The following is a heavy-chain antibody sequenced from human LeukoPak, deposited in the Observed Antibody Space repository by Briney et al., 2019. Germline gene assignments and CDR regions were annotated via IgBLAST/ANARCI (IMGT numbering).Heavy chain of an antibody. J-gene: IGHJ4*02. CDR2: IYYSGST. CDR3: ARANIHVLFGETHYYFDY. Sequence: SQTLSLTCTVSGGSITSTGYYWSWIRQHPGEGLESIGYIYYSGSTYYNPSLKSRVTISLDTSKSQFSLRLGSVTAADTATYYRARANIHVLFGETHYYFDYWGQGALVTVCS. D-gene: IGHD3-10*02. CDR1: GGSITSTGYY. V-gene: IGHV4-31*03.